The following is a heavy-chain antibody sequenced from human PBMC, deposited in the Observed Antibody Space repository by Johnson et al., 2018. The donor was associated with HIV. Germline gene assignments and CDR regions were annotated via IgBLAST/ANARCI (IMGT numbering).Heavy chain of an antibody. J-gene: IGHJ3*02. Sequence: VQLVESGGGLVQPGGSLRLSCAASGFTVSSNYLSWVRQGPGKGLEGVSVTYSGGSTYYADAVKGRLTLSTDNSKNTLYLHMNSLRAEDTAVYHCARDLSEGGSWYRDVFDIWGQGTVVTVSS. D-gene: IGHD6-13*01. CDR1: GFTVSSNY. CDR2: TYSGGST. CDR3: ARDLSEGGSWYRDVFDI. V-gene: IGHV3-66*01.